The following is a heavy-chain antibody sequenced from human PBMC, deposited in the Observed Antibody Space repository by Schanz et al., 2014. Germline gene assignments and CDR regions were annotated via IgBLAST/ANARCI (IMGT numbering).Heavy chain of an antibody. Sequence: EVQLLESGGGLVQPGGSLRLSCAASGFTFSIYGMSWVRQAPGKGLEWVSSISWNSGSIDYAGAVKGRFTISRDNSKNTVNLQMNSQRAEDTAVYYCAKEKDEAPADGSVFDYWGQGTLVTVSS. CDR3: AKEKDEAPADGSVFDY. CDR2: ISWNSGSI. V-gene: IGHV3-23*01. D-gene: IGHD6-13*01. J-gene: IGHJ4*02. CDR1: GFTFSIYG.